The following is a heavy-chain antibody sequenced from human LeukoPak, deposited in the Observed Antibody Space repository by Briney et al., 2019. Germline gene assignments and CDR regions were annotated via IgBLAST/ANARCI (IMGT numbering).Heavy chain of an antibody. V-gene: IGHV4-59*01. CDR2: IYYSGST. CDR1: GGSISSYY. Sequence: KASETLSLTCTVSGGSISSYYWSWIRQPPGKGLEWIGYIYYSGSTNYNPSLKSRVTISVDTSKNQFSLKLSSVTAADTAVYYCARRGYSGYDIGYYYGMDVWGQGTTVTVSS. CDR3: ARRGYSGYDIGYYYGMDV. D-gene: IGHD5-12*01. J-gene: IGHJ6*02.